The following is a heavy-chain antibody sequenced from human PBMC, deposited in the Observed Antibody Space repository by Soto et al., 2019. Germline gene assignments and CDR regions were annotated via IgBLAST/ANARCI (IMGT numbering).Heavy chain of an antibody. Sequence: SETLSLTCTVSGGSISIGGYYWRWIRQHPGKGLEWVGYIYYSGSTYYNPSLKSRVTISVETSKNQFSLKLSSVTAAETAVYYCARGRRDGDNNIDYWGQGTRLTVSS. CDR1: GGSISIGGYY. CDR3: ARGRRDGDNNIDY. CDR2: IYYSGST. V-gene: IGHV4-31*03. J-gene: IGHJ4*02.